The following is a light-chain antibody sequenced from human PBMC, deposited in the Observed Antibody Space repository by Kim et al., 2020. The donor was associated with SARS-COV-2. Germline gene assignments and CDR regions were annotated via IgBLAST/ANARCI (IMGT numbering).Light chain of an antibody. J-gene: IGKJ2*01. CDR1: QSVTSNY. V-gene: IGKV3-20*01. CDR2: VAS. CDR3: QQYGTSPYT. Sequence: LSPGERATLSCRASQSVTSNYLAWYQQKPGQTPRLLIYVASRRATGIPDRFSGSGSGTDFTLTISRLEPEDFAVYYCQQYGTSPYTFGQGTKLEI.